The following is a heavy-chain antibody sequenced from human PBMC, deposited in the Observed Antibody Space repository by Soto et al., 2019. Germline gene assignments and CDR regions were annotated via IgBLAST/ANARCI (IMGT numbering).Heavy chain of an antibody. D-gene: IGHD3-16*01. CDR3: AKGGSGYDYYGMDV. CDR2: ISYDGSNK. Sequence: GGSLRLSCAASGFTFSSYGMHWVRQAPGKGLEWVAVISYDGSNKYYADSVKGRFTISRDNSKNTLYLQMNSLRAEDTAVYYCAKGGSGYDYYGMDVWGQGTTVTVSS. J-gene: IGHJ6*02. V-gene: IGHV3-30*18. CDR1: GFTFSSYG.